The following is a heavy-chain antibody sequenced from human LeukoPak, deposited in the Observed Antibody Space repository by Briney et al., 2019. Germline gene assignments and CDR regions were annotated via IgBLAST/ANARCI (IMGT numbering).Heavy chain of an antibody. J-gene: IGHJ4*02. Sequence: SETLSLTCTVSGDSISNYYWSWIRQPPGKGLEWIGYIYYSGSTNYNPSLKSRVTISVDTSKNQFSLKLSSVTAADTAVYYCARVAYSSGWYRADYFDYWGQGTLVTVSS. CDR1: GDSISNYY. D-gene: IGHD6-19*01. CDR2: IYYSGST. V-gene: IGHV4-59*01. CDR3: ARVAYSSGWYRADYFDY.